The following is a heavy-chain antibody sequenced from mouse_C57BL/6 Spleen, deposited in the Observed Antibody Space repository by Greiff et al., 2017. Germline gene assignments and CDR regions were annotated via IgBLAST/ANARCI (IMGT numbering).Heavy chain of an antibody. CDR3: ARRLTTYYFDY. V-gene: IGHV14-2*01. CDR2: IDPEDGEN. Sequence: EVKLQESGAELVKPGASVKLSCTASGFNIKDYYMHWVKQRTEQGLEWIGRIDPEDGENKYAPKFQGKATITADTSSNTAYLQLSSLTSEDTAVYYCARRLTTYYFDYWGQGTTLTVSS. J-gene: IGHJ2*01. D-gene: IGHD1-1*01. CDR1: GFNIKDYY.